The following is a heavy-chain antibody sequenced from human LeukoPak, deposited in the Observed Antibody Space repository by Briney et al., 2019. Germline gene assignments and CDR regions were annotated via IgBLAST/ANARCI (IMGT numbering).Heavy chain of an antibody. CDR1: GYTFTGYY. J-gene: IGHJ3*02. V-gene: IGHV1-2*06. Sequence: ASVKVSCKASGYTFTGYYMHWVRQAPGQGLEWMGRINPNSGGTNYAQKLQGRVTMTTDTSTSTAYMELRSLRSDDTAVYYCARREVGAPPNDAFDIWGQGTMVTVSS. D-gene: IGHD1-26*01. CDR2: INPNSGGT. CDR3: ARREVGAPPNDAFDI.